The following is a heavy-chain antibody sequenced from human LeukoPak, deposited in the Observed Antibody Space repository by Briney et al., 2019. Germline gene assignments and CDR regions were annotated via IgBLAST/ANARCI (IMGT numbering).Heavy chain of an antibody. V-gene: IGHV3-23*01. CDR3: ARPRITMITDAFDI. CDR1: GFTFSSYT. Sequence: GGSLRLSCAASGFTFSSYTMNWVRQAPGKGLEWVSAISGSGVGTYYADSVKGRFTISRDNSWNTLYLQMNSLRAEDTAVYYCARPRITMITDAFDIWGQGTMVTVSS. D-gene: IGHD3-22*01. CDR2: ISGSGVGT. J-gene: IGHJ3*02.